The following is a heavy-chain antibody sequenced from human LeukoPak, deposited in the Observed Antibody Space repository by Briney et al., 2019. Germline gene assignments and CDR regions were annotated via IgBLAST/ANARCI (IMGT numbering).Heavy chain of an antibody. CDR3: ARDPSHSYYTDV. CDR2: INPKNGGT. J-gene: IGHJ6*03. Sequence: GASVKVSCKPSGYTFTAYYIHWVRQAPGQGLEWMGWINPKNGGTKYAQSFQGRFTMTTDTSTSTVYMELSRLGSDDTAVYYCARDPSHSYYTDVWGKGTTVTVSS. V-gene: IGHV1-2*02. CDR1: GYTFTAYY.